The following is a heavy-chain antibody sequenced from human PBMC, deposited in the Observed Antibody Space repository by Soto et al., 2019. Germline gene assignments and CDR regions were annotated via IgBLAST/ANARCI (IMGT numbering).Heavy chain of an antibody. V-gene: IGHV3-11*01. Sequence: QVQLVESGGGLVKPGGSLRLSCATSGFTFSDYYMSWIRQAPGKGLEWVSYIGTRGNTKYYADAVRGRFTFSRDNAKNSLYPQMNTLTADDTALYYCARNGTEYYGEYYDYWGQEIAVTVSS. D-gene: IGHD4-17*01. CDR1: GFTFSDYY. CDR2: IGTRGNTK. J-gene: IGHJ4*02. CDR3: ARNGTEYYGEYYDY.